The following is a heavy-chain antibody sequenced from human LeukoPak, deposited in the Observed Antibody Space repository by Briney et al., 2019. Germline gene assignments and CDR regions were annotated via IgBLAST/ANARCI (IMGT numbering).Heavy chain of an antibody. J-gene: IGHJ4*02. CDR1: GFTVSSNY. CDR2: ISYDGSNK. D-gene: IGHD2-15*01. V-gene: IGHV3-30*18. Sequence: LAGGSLRLSCAASGFTVSSNYMSWVRQAPGKGLEWVAVISYDGSNKYYADSVKGRFTISRDNSKNTLYLQMNSLRAEDTAVYYCAKSVRSTVLLYYFDYWGQGTLVTVSS. CDR3: AKSVRSTVLLYYFDY.